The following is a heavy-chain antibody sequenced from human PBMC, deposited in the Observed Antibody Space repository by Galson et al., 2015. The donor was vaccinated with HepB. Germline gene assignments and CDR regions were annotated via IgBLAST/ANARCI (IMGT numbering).Heavy chain of an antibody. J-gene: IGHJ6*03. Sequence: SVKVSCKASGYTFTGYYMHWVRQAPGQGLEWLGRINPNSGGTNYAQKFQGRVTMTRDTSISTAYMELSRLRSDDTAVYYCATVATDGSGSYNYYYYYMDVWGKGTTVTVSS. CDR2: INPNSGGT. CDR1: GYTFTGYY. V-gene: IGHV1-2*06. D-gene: IGHD3-10*01. CDR3: ATVATDGSGSYNYYYYYMDV.